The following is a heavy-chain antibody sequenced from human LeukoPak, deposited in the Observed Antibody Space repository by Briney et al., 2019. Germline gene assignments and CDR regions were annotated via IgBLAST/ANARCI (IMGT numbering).Heavy chain of an antibody. J-gene: IGHJ3*02. V-gene: IGHV3-7*01. CDR1: GFTFTRYW. D-gene: IGHD6-19*01. CDR2: INQDGSEK. CDR3: ARDTAAVEDAFDI. Sequence: GGSLRLSCAASGFTFTRYWMAWVRQAPGKGLKWVANINQDGSEKYYVDSVKGRFTISRDNAKNSLYLQMNSLRAEDTAMYYCARDTAAVEDAFDIWGQGTMVTVSS.